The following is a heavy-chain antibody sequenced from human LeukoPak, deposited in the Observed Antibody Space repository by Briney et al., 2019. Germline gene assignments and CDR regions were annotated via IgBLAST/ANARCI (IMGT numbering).Heavy chain of an antibody. CDR1: GYTFTSYD. J-gene: IGHJ6*03. Sequence: GASVKVSCKASGYTFTSYDINWVRQATGQGLEWMGWMNPNSGNTGYAQKFQGRVTITRNTSISTAYMELSSLRSEDTAVYYCAREHYDFWSGYLLAVRGYYYYYMDVWGKGTTVTVSS. CDR2: MNPNSGNT. D-gene: IGHD3-3*01. CDR3: AREHYDFWSGYLLAVRGYYYYYMDV. V-gene: IGHV1-8*03.